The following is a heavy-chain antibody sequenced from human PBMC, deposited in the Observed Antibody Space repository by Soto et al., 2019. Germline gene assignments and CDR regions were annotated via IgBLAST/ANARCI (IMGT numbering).Heavy chain of an antibody. CDR3: ARVDRSGYYKYYFDY. D-gene: IGHD3-22*01. J-gene: IGHJ4*02. V-gene: IGHV4-38-2*01. CDR1: GYSISSGYY. Sequence: PSETLSLTCAVSGYSISSGYYWGWIRQPPGKGLEWIGSIYHSGSTYYNPSLKSRVTISVDTSKNQFSLKLSSVTAADTAVYYCARVDRSGYYKYYFDYWGQGTLVTVSS. CDR2: IYHSGST.